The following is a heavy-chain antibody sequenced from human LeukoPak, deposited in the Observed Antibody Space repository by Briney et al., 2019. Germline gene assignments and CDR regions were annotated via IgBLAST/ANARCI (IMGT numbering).Heavy chain of an antibody. J-gene: IGHJ4*02. D-gene: IGHD3-3*01. V-gene: IGHV1-18*01. CDR3: ARSWYDFWSGYYPFDY. CDR1: GYTFTNYG. Sequence: ASVKVSCKASGYTFTNYGLNWVRQVPGHGPEWMGWISPYNANTDFAPRFQGRVTMTTDTSTSTAYMELRSLRSDDTAVYYCARSWYDFWSGYYPFDYWGQGTLVTVSS. CDR2: ISPYNANT.